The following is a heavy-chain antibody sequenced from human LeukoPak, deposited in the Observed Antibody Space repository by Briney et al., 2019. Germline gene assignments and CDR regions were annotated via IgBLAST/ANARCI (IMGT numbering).Heavy chain of an antibody. J-gene: IGHJ4*02. Sequence: SETLSLTCAVSGGSISSSNWWSWVRQPPGKGLEWIGEIYHSGSTNYNPSLKSRVTISVDKSKNQFSLKLSSATAADTAVYYRARSYYDFWSGPDYWGQGTLVTVSS. CDR3: ARSYYDFWSGPDY. CDR1: GGSISSSNW. D-gene: IGHD3-3*01. CDR2: IYHSGST. V-gene: IGHV4-4*02.